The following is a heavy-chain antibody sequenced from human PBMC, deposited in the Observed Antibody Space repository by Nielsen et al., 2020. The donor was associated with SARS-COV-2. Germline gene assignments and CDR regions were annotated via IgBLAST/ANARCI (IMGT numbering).Heavy chain of an antibody. CDR1: GYTFTSYD. J-gene: IGHJ6*02. Sequence: ASVKVSCKASGYTFTSYDINWVQQATGQGLEWMGWMNPNSGNTGYAQKFQGRVTMTRNTSISTAYMELSSLRSEDTAVYYCARAPALIGGGVDYGMDVWGQGTTVTVSS. CDR3: ARAPALIGGGVDYGMDV. CDR2: MNPNSGNT. V-gene: IGHV1-8*01. D-gene: IGHD2-15*01.